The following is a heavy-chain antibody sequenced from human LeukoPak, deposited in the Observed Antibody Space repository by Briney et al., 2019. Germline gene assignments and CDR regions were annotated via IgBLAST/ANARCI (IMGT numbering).Heavy chain of an antibody. Sequence: GASVKVSCKVSGYSFTSNYMHWVRQAPGQGLEWMGWINPNSGGTNYAQKFQGRVTMTRDTSISTAYMELSRLRSDDTAVYYCARVWAYGGDFDYWGQGTLVTVSS. CDR1: GYSFTSNY. D-gene: IGHD4-23*01. CDR2: INPNSGGT. J-gene: IGHJ4*02. V-gene: IGHV1-2*02. CDR3: ARVWAYGGDFDY.